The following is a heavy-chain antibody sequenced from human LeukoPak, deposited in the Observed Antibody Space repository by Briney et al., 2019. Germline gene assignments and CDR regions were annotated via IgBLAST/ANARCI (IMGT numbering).Heavy chain of an antibody. CDR2: IWYDGTSK. J-gene: IGHJ4*02. V-gene: IGHV3-33*01. CDR3: ARGPAGIAGAANY. CDR1: GFSLSAYG. D-gene: IGHD6-13*01. Sequence: PGGSLRLSCAASGFSLSAYGVHWVRQAPGKGLEWVAVIWYDGTSKDYADSVKGRFTFSRDNSKNTLYLQMNSLTVEDTAVYYCARGPAGIAGAANYWGQGTLVTVSS.